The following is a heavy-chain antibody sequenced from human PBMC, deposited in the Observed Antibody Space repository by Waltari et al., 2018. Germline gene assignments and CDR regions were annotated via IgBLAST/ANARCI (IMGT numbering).Heavy chain of an antibody. V-gene: IGHV4-34*01. CDR1: GGSFSGYY. Sequence: QVQLQQWGAGLLKPSETLSLTCAVYGGSFSGYYWRWIRTSPGKGLEWLGEINHSGSTNYNPSLKSRVTISVDTSKNQFSLKVSSVTAADTAVYYCARQFSSGWYSEYWGQGTLVTVSS. CDR2: INHSGST. CDR3: ARQFSSGWYSEY. D-gene: IGHD6-19*01. J-gene: IGHJ4*02.